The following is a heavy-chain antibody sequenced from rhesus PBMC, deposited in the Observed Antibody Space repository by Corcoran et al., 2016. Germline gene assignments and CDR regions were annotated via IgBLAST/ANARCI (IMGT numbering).Heavy chain of an antibody. CDR3: ASNIWTGYYEYYFDY. D-gene: IGHD3-3*01. V-gene: IGHV4-160*01. CDR1: GGSISSNY. Sequence: QVQLQESGPGLVKPSETLSLTCAVSGGSISSNYWSWIRQPPGKGLEWIGRIYGSGGSTDYNPSLKSRVTISTDPSKNQFSLKLSSVTAADTAVYYCASNIWTGYYEYYFDYWGQGVLVTVSS. CDR2: IYGSGGST. J-gene: IGHJ4*01.